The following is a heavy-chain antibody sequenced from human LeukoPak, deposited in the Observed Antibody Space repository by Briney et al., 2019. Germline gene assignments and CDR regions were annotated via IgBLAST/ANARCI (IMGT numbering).Heavy chain of an antibody. V-gene: IGHV3-7*01. CDR2: IKYDGSES. CDR3: ASQQDLEYSLSSGGYYFDH. D-gene: IGHD2-15*01. CDR1: GLNNKFW. Sequence: GGFLRLSCAASGLNNKFWISWVRQAPGTGLEWVANIKYDGSESHYVDSVKGRFTISRDNATMSVYLQMNSLRAEDTAVYYCASQQDLEYSLSSGGYYFDHWGQGLLVTVSS. J-gene: IGHJ4*02.